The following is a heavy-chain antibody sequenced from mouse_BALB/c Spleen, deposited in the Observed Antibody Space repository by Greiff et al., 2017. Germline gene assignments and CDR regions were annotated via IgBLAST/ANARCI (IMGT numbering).Heavy chain of an antibody. Sequence: EVQLVESGGGLVKPGGSLKLSCAASGFTFSDYYMYWVRQTPEKRLEWVATISDGGSYTYYPDSVKGRFTISRDNAKNNLYLQMSSLKSEDTAMYYCARGGDGYYLFAYWGQGTLVTVAA. J-gene: IGHJ3*01. CDR1: GFTFSDYY. CDR2: ISDGGSYT. CDR3: ARGGDGYYLFAY. D-gene: IGHD2-3*01. V-gene: IGHV5-4*02.